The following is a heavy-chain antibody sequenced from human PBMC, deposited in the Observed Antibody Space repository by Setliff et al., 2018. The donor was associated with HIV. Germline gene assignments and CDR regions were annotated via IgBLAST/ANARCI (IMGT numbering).Heavy chain of an antibody. Sequence: ASVKVSCKASGYTFTGYYMHWVRQAPGQGLEWMGWINPNSGGTNYAQKFQGWVTMTRDPSISTAYMELSRLRSDDTAVYYCARRVDPVGGYCSGGSCYNPDFDYWGQGTLVTVSS. V-gene: IGHV1-2*04. D-gene: IGHD2-15*01. J-gene: IGHJ4*02. CDR1: GYTFTGYY. CDR2: INPNSGGT. CDR3: ARRVDPVGGYCSGGSCYNPDFDY.